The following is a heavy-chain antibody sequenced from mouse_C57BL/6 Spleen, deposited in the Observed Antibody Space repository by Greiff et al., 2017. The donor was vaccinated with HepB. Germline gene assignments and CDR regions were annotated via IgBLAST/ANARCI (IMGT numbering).Heavy chain of an antibody. V-gene: IGHV1-76*01. J-gene: IGHJ4*01. CDR2: IYPGSGNT. Sequence: VQLQQSGAELVRPGASVKLSCKASGYTFTDYYINWVKQRPGQGLEWIARIYPGSGNTYYNEKFKGKATLTAEKSSSTAYMQLSSLTSEDSAVYFCASGGTAVATDAMDYWGQGTSVTVSS. D-gene: IGHD1-1*01. CDR3: ASGGTAVATDAMDY. CDR1: GYTFTDYY.